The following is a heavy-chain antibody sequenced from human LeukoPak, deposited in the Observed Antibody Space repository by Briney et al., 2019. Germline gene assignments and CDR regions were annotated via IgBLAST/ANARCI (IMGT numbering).Heavy chain of an antibody. CDR3: ARDWDSRNDYFDP. D-gene: IGHD1-1*01. J-gene: IGHJ4*02. CDR2: TSAHNDDT. Sequence: ASVKVSCKASGYTFTSYGISWVRQAPGQGLEWMGWTSAHNDDTNYVETLQGRLTMTTDISTSTAYMELTSLRSDDTAVYYCARDWDSRNDYFDPWGQGTLVIASS. V-gene: IGHV1-18*01. CDR1: GYTFTSYG.